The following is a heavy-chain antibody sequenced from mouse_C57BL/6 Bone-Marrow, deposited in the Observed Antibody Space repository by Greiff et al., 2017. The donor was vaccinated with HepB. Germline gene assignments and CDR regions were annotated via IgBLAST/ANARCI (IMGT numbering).Heavy chain of an antibody. Sequence: VQLKESGAELVRPGASVKLSCTASGFNIKDDYMHWVKQRPEQGLEWIGWIDPENGDTEYASKFQGKATITADTSSNTAYLQLSSLTSEDTAVYYCTGGWLLAWGPGTLVTVSA. CDR3: TGGWLLA. D-gene: IGHD2-3*01. CDR2: IDPENGDT. CDR1: GFNIKDDY. V-gene: IGHV14-4*01. J-gene: IGHJ3*02.